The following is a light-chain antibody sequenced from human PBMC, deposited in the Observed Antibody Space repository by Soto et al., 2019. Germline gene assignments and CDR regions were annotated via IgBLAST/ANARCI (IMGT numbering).Light chain of an antibody. CDR1: QSVNSN. V-gene: IGKV3-15*01. Sequence: EIVMTQSPATLSVSPGERATLSCRAIQSVNSNLAWYQQKPGQAPRLLIYGASTRATGIPARFSGSGSGTEFTLTISSLQSEDFAVYYCQQHNNWPPLTFGGGTKVEIK. J-gene: IGKJ4*01. CDR3: QQHNNWPPLT. CDR2: GAS.